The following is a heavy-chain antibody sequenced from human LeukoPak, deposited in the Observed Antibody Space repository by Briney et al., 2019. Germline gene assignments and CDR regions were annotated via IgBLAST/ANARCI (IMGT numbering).Heavy chain of an antibody. Sequence: SETLSLTCTVSGGSISSYYWNWIRQPPGKGLEWLGYIYYSGSTNYNPSLKSRVTISVDTSKNQFSLKLSSVTAADTAVYYCARHSADIVATHEFDYWGQGTLVTVSS. J-gene: IGHJ4*02. D-gene: IGHD5-12*01. CDR3: ARHSADIVATHEFDY. CDR2: IYYSGST. CDR1: GGSISSYY. V-gene: IGHV4-59*08.